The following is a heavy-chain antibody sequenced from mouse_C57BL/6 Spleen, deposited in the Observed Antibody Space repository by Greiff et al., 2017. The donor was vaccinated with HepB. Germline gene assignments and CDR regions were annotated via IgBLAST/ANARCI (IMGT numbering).Heavy chain of an antibody. V-gene: IGHV7-3*01. CDR3: ASDGYGGYFDY. J-gene: IGHJ2*01. CDR2: IRNKANGYTT. Sequence: EVMLVESGGGLVQPGGSLSLSCAASGFTFTDYYMSWVRQPPGKALEWLGFIRNKANGYTTEYSASVKGRFTISRDNSQSILYLQMNALRAEDSATYYCASDGYGGYFDYWGQGTTLTVSS. D-gene: IGHD2-2*01. CDR1: GFTFTDYY.